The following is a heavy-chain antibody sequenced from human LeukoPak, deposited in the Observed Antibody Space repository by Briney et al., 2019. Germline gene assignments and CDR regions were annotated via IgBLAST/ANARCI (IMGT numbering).Heavy chain of an antibody. Sequence: SETLSLTCTVSGGSISSGGYYWSWIRQHPGKGLEWIGYIYYSGSTYYNPSLKSRVTISVDTSKNQFSLKLSSVTAADTAVYYCAGHLSDSGGSWFDPWGQGTPVTVSS. CDR1: GGSISSGGYY. J-gene: IGHJ5*02. V-gene: IGHV4-31*03. D-gene: IGHD2-15*01. CDR2: IYYSGST. CDR3: AGHLSDSGGSWFDP.